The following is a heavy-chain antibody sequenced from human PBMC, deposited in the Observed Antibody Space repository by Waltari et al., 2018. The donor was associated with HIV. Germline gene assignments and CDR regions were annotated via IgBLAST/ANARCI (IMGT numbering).Heavy chain of an antibody. CDR2: ISVDGRIT. Sequence: QVQLVESGGGVVQPGGSLRLSCAASTFMFRHYAMQWVRQAPGKGLGGGAVISVDGRITHHADSVEGRFTVSRYNSKDTLFLQMDSLRPDDTAVYYCVRPRVGRIDFNYYYGLDVWGQGTTVTVSS. V-gene: IGHV3-30*19. D-gene: IGHD1-26*01. J-gene: IGHJ6*02. CDR3: VRPRVGRIDFNYYYGLDV. CDR1: TFMFRHYA.